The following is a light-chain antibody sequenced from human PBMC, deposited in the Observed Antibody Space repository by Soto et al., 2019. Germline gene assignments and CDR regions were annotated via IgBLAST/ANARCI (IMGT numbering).Light chain of an antibody. V-gene: IGLV4-60*02. J-gene: IGLJ2*01. CDR2: LETSGSY. Sequence: QPVLTQSSSASASLGSSVKLTCTLSSGHTTYIIAWHQQQPGKAPRYLMKLETSGSYNKGSGVPDRFSGSSSGADRYLTISNLQFEDEADYYCETWDINPHVLFGGGPKLTVL. CDR1: SGHTTYI. CDR3: ETWDINPHVL.